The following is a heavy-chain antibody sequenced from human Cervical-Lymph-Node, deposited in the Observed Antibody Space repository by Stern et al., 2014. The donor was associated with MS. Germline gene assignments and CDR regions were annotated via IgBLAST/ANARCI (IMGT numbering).Heavy chain of an antibody. CDR3: AREALAAGGLDY. CDR1: GGSISSYY. V-gene: IGHV4-59*01. CDR2: IYYSGSP. J-gene: IGHJ4*02. Sequence: VQLVESGPGLVKPSETLSLTCTVSGGSISSYYWSWIRQPPGKGLEWIGFIYYSGSPKYIPSLKSRVTIAVDTSKNQFSLKLSSVTAADTAVYYCAREALAAGGLDYWGQGTLVTVSS. D-gene: IGHD6-13*01.